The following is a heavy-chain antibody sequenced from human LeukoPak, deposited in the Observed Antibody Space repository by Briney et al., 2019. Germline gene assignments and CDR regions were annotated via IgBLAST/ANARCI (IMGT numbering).Heavy chain of an antibody. CDR1: GGSISSSSYY. D-gene: IGHD3-22*01. J-gene: IGHJ5*02. CDR3: ARDPYYYDSSGYYTHTP. V-gene: IGHV4-39*07. CDR2: IYYSGST. Sequence: SETLSLTCTVSGGSISSSSYYWGWIRQPPGKGLEWIGSIYYSGSTYYNPSLKSRVTISVDTSKNQFSLKLSSVTAADTAVYYCARDPYYYDSSGYYTHTPWGQGTLVTVSS.